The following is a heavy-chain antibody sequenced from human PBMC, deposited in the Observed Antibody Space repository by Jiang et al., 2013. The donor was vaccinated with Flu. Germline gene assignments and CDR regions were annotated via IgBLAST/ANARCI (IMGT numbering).Heavy chain of an antibody. CDR1: GGSITTGNYY. V-gene: IGHV4-31*11. J-gene: IGHJ5*02. CDR3: ARGRVLDL. D-gene: IGHD5/OR15-5a*01. Sequence: SGPGLVMPSQTLSLVCVVSGGSITTGNYYWSWIRQHPGKGLEWVGYIFDSATTYYNPSLKTRLTISMDTSKNQISLNLSSVTAADTAVYYCARGRVLDLWGQGXLVTVSS. CDR2: IFDSATT.